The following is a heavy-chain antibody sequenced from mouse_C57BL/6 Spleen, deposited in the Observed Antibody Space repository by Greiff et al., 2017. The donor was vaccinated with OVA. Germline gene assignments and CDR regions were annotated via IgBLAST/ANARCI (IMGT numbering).Heavy chain of an antibody. CDR3: ARYGVYYYGTRDSAMDY. Sequence: EVQRVESGAELVRPGASVKLSCTASGFNIKDYYMHWVKQRPEQGLEWIGRIDPEDGDTEYAPKFQGKATMTADTSSNTAYLQLSSLTSEDSAVYYCARYGVYYYGTRDSAMDYWGQGTSVTVSS. D-gene: IGHD1-1*01. CDR1: GFNIKDYY. V-gene: IGHV14-1*01. J-gene: IGHJ4*01. CDR2: IDPEDGDT.